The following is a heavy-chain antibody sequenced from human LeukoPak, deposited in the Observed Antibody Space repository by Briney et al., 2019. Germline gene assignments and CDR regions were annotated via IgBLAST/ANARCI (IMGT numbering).Heavy chain of an antibody. CDR2: IYYSGST. Sequence: SETLSLTCTVSGGSISSYYWSWIRQPPGKGLEWIGYIYYSGSTNYNPSLKSRVTISVDTSKNQFSLKLSSVTAADTAVYYCARDPASSYSSGWSTFDYWGQGTLVTVSS. D-gene: IGHD6-19*01. J-gene: IGHJ4*02. CDR3: ARDPASSYSSGWSTFDY. CDR1: GGSISSYY. V-gene: IGHV4-59*01.